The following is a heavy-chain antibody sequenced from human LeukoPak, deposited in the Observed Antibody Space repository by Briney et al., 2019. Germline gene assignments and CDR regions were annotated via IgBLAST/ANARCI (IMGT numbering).Heavy chain of an antibody. J-gene: IGHJ1*01. CDR2: IWSDGSDK. V-gene: IGHV3-33*06. CDR1: GFTFSHYG. CDR3: VKDAQRGFDYSNSLQN. Sequence: PGGSLRLSCAASGFTFSHYGMHWVRQAPGPGLEWVAVIWSDGSDKYYAKSVKGRFTISRDNSKNSLSLQMNSLRAEDTAVYYCVKDAQRGFDYSNSLQNWGQGILVTVSS. D-gene: IGHD4-11*01.